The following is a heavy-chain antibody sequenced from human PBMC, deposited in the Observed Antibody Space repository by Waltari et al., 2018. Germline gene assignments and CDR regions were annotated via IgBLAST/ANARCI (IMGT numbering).Heavy chain of an antibody. J-gene: IGHJ4*02. CDR3: GDFTAFDY. V-gene: IGHV3-15*01. CDR2: IKSKIDGGTT. D-gene: IGHD2-8*02. CDR1: GFTFSTAW. Sequence: VQLVESGGGLVKPGESLRLSCAGSGFTFSTAWMHWARQAPGKGVGWVGRIKSKIDGGTTAYGSFVNGRFTISRDDSTNTAYLQMNSLKTDDTAIYYCGDFTAFDYWGQGSLVTVSS.